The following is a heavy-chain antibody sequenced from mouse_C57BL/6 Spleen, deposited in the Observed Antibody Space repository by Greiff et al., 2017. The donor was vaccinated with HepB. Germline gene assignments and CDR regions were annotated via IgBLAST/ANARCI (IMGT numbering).Heavy chain of an antibody. CDR1: GFSLTSYG. Sequence: QVQLQQSGPGLVQPSQSLSITCTVSGFSLTSYGVHWVRQSPGKGLEWLGVIWSGGSTDYNAAFISRLSISKDNSKSQVFFQMNSLQADDTAIYYCARKGTTVVAYYYAMDYWGQGTSVTVSS. J-gene: IGHJ4*01. V-gene: IGHV2-2*01. D-gene: IGHD1-1*01. CDR3: ARKGTTVVAYYYAMDY. CDR2: IWSGGST.